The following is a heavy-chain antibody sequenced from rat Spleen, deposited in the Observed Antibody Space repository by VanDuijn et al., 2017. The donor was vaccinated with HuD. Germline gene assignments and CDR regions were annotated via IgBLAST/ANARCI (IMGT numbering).Heavy chain of an antibody. J-gene: IGHJ2*01. V-gene: IGHV5-29*01. Sequence: EVQLVESGGDLVQPGRSLKLSCAASGFTFSNYYMAWVRQAPAKGLEWVATISYDGSSTYYRDCVKGRFTISRDNAKSTLYLQMDSLRSEDTATYYCARPQGYWGQGVMVTVSS. CDR3: ARPQGY. CDR2: ISYDGSST. CDR1: GFTFSNYY.